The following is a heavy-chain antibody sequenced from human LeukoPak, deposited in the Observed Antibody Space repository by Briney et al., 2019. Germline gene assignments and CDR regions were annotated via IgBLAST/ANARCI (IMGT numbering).Heavy chain of an antibody. Sequence: GASVKVSCKASGYTFTGYYMHWVRQAPGQGLEWMGWINPNSGGTNYAQKFQGRVTMTRDMSTSTVYMELSSLRSEDTAVYYCARGGYYDSSGYYCCYYYMDVWGKGTTVTVSS. V-gene: IGHV1-2*02. CDR1: GYTFTGYY. D-gene: IGHD3-22*01. CDR3: ARGGYYDSSGYYCCYYYMDV. CDR2: INPNSGGT. J-gene: IGHJ6*03.